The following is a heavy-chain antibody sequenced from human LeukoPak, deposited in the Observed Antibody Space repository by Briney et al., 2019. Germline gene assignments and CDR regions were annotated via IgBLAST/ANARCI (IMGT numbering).Heavy chain of an antibody. D-gene: IGHD2-2*01. CDR2: ISGSGSAT. CDR1: GFTFSSYA. V-gene: IGHV3-23*01. J-gene: IGHJ4*02. CDR3: AVRSSSWYFDY. Sequence: PGGSLRLSCAGSGFTFSSYAMSWVRQAPGKGLEWVSGISGSGSATYDADSVKGRFTISRDNSKNTLYLQMNSLRAEDTAVYYCAVRSSSWYFDYWGQGTLVTVSS.